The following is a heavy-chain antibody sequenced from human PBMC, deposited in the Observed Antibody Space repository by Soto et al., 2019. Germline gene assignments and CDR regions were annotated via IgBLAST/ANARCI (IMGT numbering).Heavy chain of an antibody. D-gene: IGHD2-2*01. Sequence: PGGSLRLSCAASGFTVSSNYMSWVRQAPGKGLEWVSVIYSGGSTYYADSMKGRFTISRDNSKNTLYLQMNSLRAEDTAVYYCARDQYCSSTSCYDGWGQGTLVTVSS. CDR1: GFTVSSNY. V-gene: IGHV3-66*01. CDR2: IYSGGST. J-gene: IGHJ4*02. CDR3: ARDQYCSSTSCYDG.